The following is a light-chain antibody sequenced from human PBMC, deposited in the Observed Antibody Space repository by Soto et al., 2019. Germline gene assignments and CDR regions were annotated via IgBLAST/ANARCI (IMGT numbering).Light chain of an antibody. CDR1: QSIANY. J-gene: IGKJ3*01. CDR3: QQSYNTPRT. CDR2: AAS. V-gene: IGKV1-39*01. Sequence: DFQMTQSPSSLPASVGDRVTITCRASQSIANYLNWYQQKPGKAPKLLIYAASTLESRVPSRFSGSGSGTDFTLTISSLQPEDFATYYCQQSYNTPRTFGPGTKLEIK.